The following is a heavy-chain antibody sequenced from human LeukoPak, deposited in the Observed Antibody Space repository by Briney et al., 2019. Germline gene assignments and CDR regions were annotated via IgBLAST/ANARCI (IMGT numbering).Heavy chain of an antibody. CDR3: ARAGRVVPAARRGYFDY. Sequence: SQTLSLTCTVSGGSISSGSYYWSWIRQPAGKGLEWIGRIYTSGSTNYNPSLKSRVTISVDTSKNQFSLKLSSVTAADTAVYYCARAGRVVPAARRGYFDYWGQGTLVTVSS. CDR1: GGSISSGSYY. D-gene: IGHD2-2*01. J-gene: IGHJ4*02. CDR2: IYTSGST. V-gene: IGHV4-61*02.